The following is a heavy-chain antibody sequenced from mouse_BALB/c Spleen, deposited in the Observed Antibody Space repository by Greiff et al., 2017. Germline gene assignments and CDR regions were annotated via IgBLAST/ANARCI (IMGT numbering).Heavy chain of an antibody. CDR2: INPSTGYT. V-gene: IGHV1-7*01. D-gene: IGHD2-14*01. Sequence: QVHVKQSGAELAKPGASVKMSCKASGYTFTSYWMHWVKQRPGQGLEWIGYINPSTGYTEYNQKFKDKATLTADKSSSTAYMQLSSLTSEDSAVYYCARNYRYDVYYAMDYWGQGTSVTVSS. J-gene: IGHJ4*01. CDR3: ARNYRYDVYYAMDY. CDR1: GYTFTSYW.